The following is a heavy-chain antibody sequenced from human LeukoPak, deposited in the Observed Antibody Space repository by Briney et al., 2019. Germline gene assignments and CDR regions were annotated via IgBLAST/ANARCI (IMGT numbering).Heavy chain of an antibody. D-gene: IGHD5-18*01. CDR2: IYYSGTT. CDR3: ARGLHGRVDTATYYFDY. CDR1: GGSIGTYS. J-gene: IGHJ4*02. V-gene: IGHV4-59*01. Sequence: SETLSLTCTVSGGSIGTYSWNWIPQPPGKGLEWIGYIYYSGTTNYNPSLKSRVTISVDTSKNQFSLKLSSVTAADTAVYYCARGLHGRVDTATYYFDYWGQGTLVTVSS.